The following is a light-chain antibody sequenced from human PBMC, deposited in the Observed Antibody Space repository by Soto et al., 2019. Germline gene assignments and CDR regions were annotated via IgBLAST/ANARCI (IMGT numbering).Light chain of an antibody. V-gene: IGKV3-15*01. Sequence: EIELTQSPATLSVSPGERATLSCRASQSVSSHLAWYQQKPGQAPRLLIYGPSTRATGIPARVSGSGSGTEFTPLISVVQSVDSAGYFCQQYNNWAPYTFGKGTKVDI. J-gene: IGKJ2*01. CDR1: QSVSSH. CDR3: QQYNNWAPYT. CDR2: GPS.